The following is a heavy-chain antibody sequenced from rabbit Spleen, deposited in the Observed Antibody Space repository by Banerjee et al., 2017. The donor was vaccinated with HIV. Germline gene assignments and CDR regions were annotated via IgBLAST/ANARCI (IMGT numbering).Heavy chain of an antibody. Sequence: QEQLVESGGGLVQPEGSLTLTCTASGFSFSSGYWICWVRQAPGKGLEWIACIAGSSSGFTYSATWAKGRFTCSKTSSTTVTLQMTSLTVADTAAYFCARDTGSSFSSYGMGLWGQGTLVTVS. J-gene: IGHJ6*01. CDR2: IAGSSSGFT. CDR3: ARDTGSSFSSYGMGL. V-gene: IGHV1S45*01. CDR1: GFSFSSGYW. D-gene: IGHD8-1*01.